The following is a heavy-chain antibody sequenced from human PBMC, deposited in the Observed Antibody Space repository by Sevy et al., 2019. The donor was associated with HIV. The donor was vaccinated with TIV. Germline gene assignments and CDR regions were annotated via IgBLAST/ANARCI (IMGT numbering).Heavy chain of an antibody. Sequence: GGSLRLSCAASGFTFSGSAMHWVRQASGKGLEWVGRIRSKANSYATAYAASVKGRFTISRDDSKNTAYLQMNSLKTEDTAVYYCTDGDLFDYWGPGTLVTVSS. D-gene: IGHD4-17*01. J-gene: IGHJ4*02. CDR1: GFTFSGSA. CDR3: TDGDLFDY. V-gene: IGHV3-73*01. CDR2: IRSKANSYAT.